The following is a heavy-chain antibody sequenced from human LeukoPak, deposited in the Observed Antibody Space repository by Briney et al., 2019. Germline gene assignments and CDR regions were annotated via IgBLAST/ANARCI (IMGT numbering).Heavy chain of an antibody. CDR3: ARDRYFSSTSCYLVD. V-gene: IGHV1-69*06. D-gene: IGHD2-2*01. Sequence: SVKVSCKASGGTFSSYAISWVRHAPGQGRECMGGIIPIFGTANYVQKFQGRVTITADKSTSTAYMELSSLRSEDTAVYYCARDRYFSSTSCYLVDWGQGTLVTVSS. CDR1: GGTFSSYA. J-gene: IGHJ4*02. CDR2: IIPIFGTA.